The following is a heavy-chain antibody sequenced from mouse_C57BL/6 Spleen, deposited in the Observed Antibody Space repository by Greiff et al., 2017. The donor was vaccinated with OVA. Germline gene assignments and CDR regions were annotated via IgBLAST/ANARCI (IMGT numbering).Heavy chain of an antibody. Sequence: QVQLKESDAELVKPGASVKISCKVSGYTFTDHTIHWMKQRPEQGLEWIGYIYPRDGSTKYNEPFTGKATLTADKSSSTAYMQLNSLTSEDSAVYFCASYYYGSRGDYWGQGTTLTVSS. D-gene: IGHD1-1*01. J-gene: IGHJ2*01. CDR3: ASYYYGSRGDY. CDR1: GYTFTDHT. CDR2: IYPRDGST. V-gene: IGHV1-78*01.